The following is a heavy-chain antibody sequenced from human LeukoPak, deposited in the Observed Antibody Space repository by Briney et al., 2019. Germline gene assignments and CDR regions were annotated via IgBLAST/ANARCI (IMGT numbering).Heavy chain of an antibody. CDR1: GFTFSSYE. CDR2: ISSSGSTI. CDR3: ARVEWLPTDDHFDY. V-gene: IGHV3-48*03. J-gene: IGHJ4*02. Sequence: GGSLRLSCAASGFTFSSYEMNWVRQAPGKGLEWVSYISSSGSTIYYADSVKGRFTISRDNTKNSLYLQMNSLRAEDTAVYYCARVEWLPTDDHFDYWGQGTLVTVSS. D-gene: IGHD3-3*01.